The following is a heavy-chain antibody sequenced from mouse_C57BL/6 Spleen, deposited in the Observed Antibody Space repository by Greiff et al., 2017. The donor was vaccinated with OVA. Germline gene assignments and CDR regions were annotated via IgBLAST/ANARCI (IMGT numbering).Heavy chain of an antibody. Sequence: EVKLQESGGGLVKPGGSLKLSCAASGFTFSSYAMSWVRQTPEKRLEWVATISDGGSYTYYPDNVKGRFTISRDNAKNNLYLQMSHLKSEDTAMYYCARDKTPWAYWGQGTLVTVSA. CDR3: ARDKTPWAY. J-gene: IGHJ3*01. CDR1: GFTFSSYA. V-gene: IGHV5-4*01. CDR2: ISDGGSYT.